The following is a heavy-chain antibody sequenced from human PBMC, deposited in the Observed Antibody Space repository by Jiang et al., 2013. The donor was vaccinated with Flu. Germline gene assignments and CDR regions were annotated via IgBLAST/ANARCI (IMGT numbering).Heavy chain of an antibody. D-gene: IGHD3-16*01. CDR3: ARVDYDYTWGSPDY. CDR1: AFIFSDYY. V-gene: IGHV3-30-3*01. Sequence: RLSCAASAFIFSDYYMHWVRQAPGKGLEWVAIISYDGSKEYYADSVKGRFTISRDNSKSTLYLQMNSLRVDDTAVYYCARVDYDYTWGSPDYWGQGALVTVPS. J-gene: IGHJ4*02. CDR2: ISYDGSKE.